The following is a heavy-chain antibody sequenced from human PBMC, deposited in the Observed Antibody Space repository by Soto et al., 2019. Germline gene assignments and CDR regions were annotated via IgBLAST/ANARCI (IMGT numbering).Heavy chain of an antibody. V-gene: IGHV1-18*01. CDR1: GYTFTSYG. CDR3: ARAVDTGYSSSWYYPAIDYYYYYMDV. D-gene: IGHD6-13*01. J-gene: IGHJ6*03. CDR2: ISAYNGNT. Sequence: ASVKVSCKASGYTFTSYGISWVRQAPGQGLEWMGWISAYNGNTNYAQKLQGRVTMTTDTSTSTAYMELRSLRSDDTAVYYCARAVDTGYSSSWYYPAIDYYYYYMDVWGKGTTVTVSS.